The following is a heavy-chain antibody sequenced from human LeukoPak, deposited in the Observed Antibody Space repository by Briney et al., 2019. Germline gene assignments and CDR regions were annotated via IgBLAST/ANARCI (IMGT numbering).Heavy chain of an antibody. CDR1: GFTFSDYY. Sequence: KAGGSLRLSCAASGFTFSDYYMSWIRQAPGKGLEWVAYITSSGDDIYYADSVKGRFTISRDNAKNALFLRMGSLRVEDTATYYCASDIVATSGDFWGQGTLVSVSS. D-gene: IGHD5-12*01. V-gene: IGHV3-11*01. CDR3: ASDIVATSGDF. J-gene: IGHJ4*02. CDR2: ITSSGDDI.